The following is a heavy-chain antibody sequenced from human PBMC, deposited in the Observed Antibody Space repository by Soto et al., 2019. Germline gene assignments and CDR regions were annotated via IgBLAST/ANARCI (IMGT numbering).Heavy chain of an antibody. CDR1: GFTFSSYS. CDR2: ISSSSSTI. V-gene: IGHV3-48*02. CDR3: AREAFVDTAMVILDWFDP. J-gene: IGHJ5*02. D-gene: IGHD5-18*01. Sequence: GGSLRLSCAASGFTFSSYSMNWVRQAPGKGLEWVSYISSSSSTIYYADSVKGRFTISRDNAKNSLYLQMNSLRDEDTAVYYCAREAFVDTAMVILDWFDPWGQGTLVTVSS.